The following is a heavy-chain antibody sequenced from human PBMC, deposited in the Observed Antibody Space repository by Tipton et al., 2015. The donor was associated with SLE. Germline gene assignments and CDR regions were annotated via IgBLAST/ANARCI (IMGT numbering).Heavy chain of an antibody. CDR1: GFTFCTSS. CDR3: ASGLSGCLGGY. J-gene: IGHJ4*02. D-gene: IGHD1-26*01. CDR2: IYSGGIT. V-gene: IGHV3-53*01. Sequence: SLRLSCIASGFTFCTSSMSWVRQAPGKGVEWVSVIYSGGITYYADSVKGRFTISRDKSKNTLHLQMNSLRAEDTAVYYCASGLSGCLGGYWGQGNRVTVSS.